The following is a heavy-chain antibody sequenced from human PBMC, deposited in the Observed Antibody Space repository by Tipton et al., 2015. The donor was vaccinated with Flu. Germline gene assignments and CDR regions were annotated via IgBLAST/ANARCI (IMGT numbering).Heavy chain of an antibody. J-gene: IGHJ4*02. CDR1: GGSISSSSYH. CDR2: VHYSGST. CDR3: AREGRNSGGLDY. D-gene: IGHD1-26*01. V-gene: IGHV4-39*07. Sequence: TLSLTCTVSGGSISSSSYHWGWIRQPPGMGLEWIGSVHYSGSTYQNPSLESRDTLSVDTSKNQFSLKLSAVTAADTAVYFCAREGRNSGGLDYWGQGTLVSVSS.